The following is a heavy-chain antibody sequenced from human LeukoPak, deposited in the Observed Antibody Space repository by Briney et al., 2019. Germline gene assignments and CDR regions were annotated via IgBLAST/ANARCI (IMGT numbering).Heavy chain of an antibody. D-gene: IGHD3-22*01. Sequence: GGSLRLSCAASGFTFSSYSMNWVRQAPGKGLEWVSSISSSSSYIYYADSVKGRFTISRDNAKNSLYLQMNSLRAEDTAVYYCARDLYYDSSAPLVPLGYYGMDVWGQGTTVTVSS. CDR2: ISSSSSYI. CDR3: ARDLYYDSSAPLVPLGYYGMDV. V-gene: IGHV3-21*01. J-gene: IGHJ6*02. CDR1: GFTFSSYS.